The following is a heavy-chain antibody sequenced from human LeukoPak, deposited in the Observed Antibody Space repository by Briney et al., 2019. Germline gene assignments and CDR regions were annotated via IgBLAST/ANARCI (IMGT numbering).Heavy chain of an antibody. CDR1: GGSISSYY. CDR2: IYTSGST. V-gene: IGHV4-4*07. D-gene: IGHD3-10*01. CDR3: ARDRGRWPHYAFDI. Sequence: SETLSLTCTVSGGSISSYYWSWIRQPAGKGLEWIGRIYTSGSTNYNPSLKSRVTISIDTSKNQFSLKLSSVTAADTAVYYCARDRGRWPHYAFDIWGHGTMVTVSS. J-gene: IGHJ3*02.